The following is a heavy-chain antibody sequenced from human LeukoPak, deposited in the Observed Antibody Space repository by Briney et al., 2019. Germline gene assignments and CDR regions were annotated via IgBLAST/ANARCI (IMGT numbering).Heavy chain of an antibody. D-gene: IGHD3-16*02. CDR2: INPSGGST. V-gene: IGHV1-46*01. J-gene: IGHJ4*02. CDR1: GYTFTSYY. Sequence: GASVKVSCKASGYTFTSYYMHRVRQAPGQGLEWMGIINPSGGSTSYAQKFQGRVTMTRDTSTSTVYMELSSLRSEDTAVFYCARTFWGSYRTRNYYFEYWGQGTLVTVSS. CDR3: ARTFWGSYRTRNYYFEY.